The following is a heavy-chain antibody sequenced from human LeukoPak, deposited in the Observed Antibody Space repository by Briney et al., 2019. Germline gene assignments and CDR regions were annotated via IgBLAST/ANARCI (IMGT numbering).Heavy chain of an antibody. J-gene: IGHJ4*02. CDR1: GGSISSSSYY. Sequence: PSETLSLTCTVSGGSISSSSYYWGWIRQPPGKGLEWIGSIYYSGSTYYNPSLKSRVTISVDTSKNQFSLKLSSVTAADTAVYYCARGRSARYCSGGSCYSFDYWGQGTLVTVSS. CDR3: ARGRSARYCSGGSCYSFDY. V-gene: IGHV4-39*07. CDR2: IYYSGST. D-gene: IGHD2-15*01.